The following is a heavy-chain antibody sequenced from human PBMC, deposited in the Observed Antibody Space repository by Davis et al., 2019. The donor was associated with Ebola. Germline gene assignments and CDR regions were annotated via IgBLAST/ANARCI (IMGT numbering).Heavy chain of an antibody. CDR1: GFSFNMYT. CDR3: ARVSLLGDLNY. D-gene: IGHD3-16*01. CDR2: ISSTGSTI. Sequence: GGSLRLSCAASGFSFNMYTMIWVRQAPGKGLEWVSYISSTGSTIYYADSVKGRFTISRDNAKNSLYLQMNSLRAEDTAVYYCARVSLLGDLNYWGQGMLVTVSS. J-gene: IGHJ4*02. V-gene: IGHV3-48*04.